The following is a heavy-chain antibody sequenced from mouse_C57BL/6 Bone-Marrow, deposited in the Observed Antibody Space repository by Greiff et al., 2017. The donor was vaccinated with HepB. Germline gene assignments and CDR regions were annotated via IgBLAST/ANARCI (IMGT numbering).Heavy chain of an antibody. J-gene: IGHJ3*01. CDR3: VRQRYSAWFAY. CDR2: IRSKSNNYAT. D-gene: IGHD2-14*01. V-gene: IGHV10-1*01. CDR1: GFSFNTYA. Sequence: DVHLVESGGGLVQPKGSLKLSCAASGFSFNTYAMNWVRQAPGKGLEWVARIRSKSNNYATYYAVSVKDRFTISRDDSESMLYLQMNNLKTEDTAMYYCVRQRYSAWFAYWGQGTLVTVSA.